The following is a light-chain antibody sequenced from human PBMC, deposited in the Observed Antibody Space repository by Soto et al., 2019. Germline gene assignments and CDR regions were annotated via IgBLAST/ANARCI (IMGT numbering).Light chain of an antibody. Sequence: EIVLTQSPGTLSLSPVERATLSCRASQSVSDNYLAWYQQKPGQAPRLVISGASSRATGIPDRFSASGSGTDFTLTISRLEAEDFAVYYCQQYSRAPLTFGQGTKVDIK. J-gene: IGKJ1*01. V-gene: IGKV3-20*01. CDR2: GAS. CDR3: QQYSRAPLT. CDR1: QSVSDNY.